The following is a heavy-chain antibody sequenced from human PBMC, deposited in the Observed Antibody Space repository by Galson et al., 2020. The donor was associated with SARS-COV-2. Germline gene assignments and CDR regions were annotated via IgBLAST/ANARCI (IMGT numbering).Heavy chain of an antibody. D-gene: IGHD4-17*01. CDR1: DGSISSSSYY. CDR2: IYYSGST. CDR3: ARRRSPYLSLDGVYVDY. V-gene: IGHV4-39*01. J-gene: IGHJ4*02. Sequence: SDPLSLTCTVSDGSISSSSYYWGWIRQPPGKGLEWIGSIYYSGSTYYNPSLKSRVTISVDTSKNQFSLKLSSVTAAYTAVYYCARRRSPYLSLDGVYVDYWGQGTRVTVS.